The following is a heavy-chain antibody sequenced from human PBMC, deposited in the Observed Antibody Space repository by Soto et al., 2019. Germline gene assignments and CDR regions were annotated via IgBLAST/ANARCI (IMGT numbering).Heavy chain of an antibody. D-gene: IGHD1-26*01. J-gene: IGHJ3*02. Sequence: SETLSLTCAVSGGSISSSNLWSWARQPPGKGLEWIGEIYHSGSTNYNPSLKSRVTISVDKSKNQFSLKLSSVTAADTAVYYCARFNSGSYYEAFDIWGQGTMVTVSS. CDR3: ARFNSGSYYEAFDI. CDR2: IYHSGST. V-gene: IGHV4-4*02. CDR1: GGSISSSNL.